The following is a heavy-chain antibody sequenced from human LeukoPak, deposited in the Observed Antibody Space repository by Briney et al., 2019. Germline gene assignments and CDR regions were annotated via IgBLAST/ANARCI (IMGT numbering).Heavy chain of an antibody. J-gene: IGHJ4*02. CDR3: SRENGAFSPFGY. CDR2: IAQTLHT. V-gene: IGHV4-4*02. D-gene: IGHD2-8*01. CDR1: GGSISNTNW. Sequence: PSVTPSLTCGVSGGSISNTNWWSWVRQPPGQGLEWIGEIAQTLHTHYNPSLESRVTVSLDKSKNQLSLNLTSVTAADTAVYYCSRENGAFSPFGYWGQGTLVTVLS.